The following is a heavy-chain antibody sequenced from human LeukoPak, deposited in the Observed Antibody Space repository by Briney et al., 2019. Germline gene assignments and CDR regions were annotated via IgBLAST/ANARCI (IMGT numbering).Heavy chain of an antibody. CDR3: ARAHYDTSGCLDY. CDR1: GFTFSSYW. Sequence: GGSLRLSCVPSGFTFSSYWMSWVRQAPGKGLEGVAHIKQDGREKYHVDSVKGRFTISRDNAKNSLYLQMNSLRAEDTAVYYCARAHYDTSGCLDYWGQGTLVTVSS. D-gene: IGHD3-22*01. V-gene: IGHV3-7*01. CDR2: IKQDGREK. J-gene: IGHJ4*02.